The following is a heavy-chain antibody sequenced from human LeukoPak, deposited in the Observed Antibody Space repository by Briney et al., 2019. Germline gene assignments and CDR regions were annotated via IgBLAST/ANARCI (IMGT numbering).Heavy chain of an antibody. J-gene: IGHJ4*02. CDR1: GYTFSSYA. Sequence: ASVKVSCKASGYTFSSYAISWVRQAPGQGLEWMGGIIPIFDTGNYAQKFQGRLTITADESTSTAYMEVSRLRYDDTAVYYCARTTAWARTKFDYWGQGTLVTVSS. CDR2: IIPIFDTG. CDR3: ARTTAWARTKFDY. D-gene: IGHD1-14*01. V-gene: IGHV1-69*13.